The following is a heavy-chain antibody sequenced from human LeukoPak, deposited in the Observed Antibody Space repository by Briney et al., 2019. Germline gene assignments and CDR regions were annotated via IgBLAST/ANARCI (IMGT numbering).Heavy chain of an antibody. Sequence: ASVTVSCKASGYTFTSYGISWVRQAPGQGLEWMGWISAYNGNTNYAQKLQGRVTMTTDTSTSTAYMELRSLRSDDTAVYYCARYCSGGSCYSAGIDPWGQGTLVTVSS. V-gene: IGHV1-18*04. CDR1: GYTFTSYG. CDR3: ARYCSGGSCYSAGIDP. CDR2: ISAYNGNT. D-gene: IGHD2-15*01. J-gene: IGHJ5*02.